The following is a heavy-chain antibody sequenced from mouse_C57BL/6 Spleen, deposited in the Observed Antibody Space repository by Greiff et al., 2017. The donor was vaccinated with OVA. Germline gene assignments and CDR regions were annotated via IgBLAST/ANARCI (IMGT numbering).Heavy chain of an antibody. CDR3: ARHDADDYDGYFDV. V-gene: IGHV1-62-2*01. Sequence: VQLQQSGAELVKPGASVKLSCKASGYTFTEYTIHWVKQRPGQGLEWIGWFYPGSGSITYNENFKDKATLTVDKYSSTYYMEHSRLTSENSADYFGARHDADDYDGYFDVWGTGTTVTVSS. J-gene: IGHJ1*03. CDR2: FYPGSGSI. CDR1: GYTFTEYT. D-gene: IGHD2-4*01.